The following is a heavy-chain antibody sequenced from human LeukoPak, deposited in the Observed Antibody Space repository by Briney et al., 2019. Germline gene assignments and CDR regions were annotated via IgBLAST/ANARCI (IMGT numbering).Heavy chain of an antibody. J-gene: IGHJ5*02. CDR2: IKQDGKQK. Sequence: GGSQRLSCAAWGFTLSSYWMSWVRHAPAKGLEWVTNIKQDGKQKYYVEFVKDRFNISKDNAKNSLHLHMNSLRSEDTAVYYCASPGRYIAAAGRWFDPWGQGTLVTVSS. D-gene: IGHD6-13*01. V-gene: IGHV3-7*01. CDR1: GFTLSSYW. CDR3: ASPGRYIAAAGRWFDP.